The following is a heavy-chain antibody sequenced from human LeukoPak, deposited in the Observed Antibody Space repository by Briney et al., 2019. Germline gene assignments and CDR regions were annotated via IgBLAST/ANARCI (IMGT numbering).Heavy chain of an antibody. CDR2: INTNTGNP. D-gene: IGHD3-22*01. Sequence: ASVKVSCKASGYTFTAYAMIWVRQAPGQGLEWMGWINTNTGNPTYAQGLTGRFVFSLDTSVSTAYLQISSLKAEDTAVYYCARRETSAHYSNYFDYWGQGTLVTVSS. V-gene: IGHV7-4-1*02. J-gene: IGHJ4*02. CDR3: ARRETSAHYSNYFDY. CDR1: GYTFTAYA.